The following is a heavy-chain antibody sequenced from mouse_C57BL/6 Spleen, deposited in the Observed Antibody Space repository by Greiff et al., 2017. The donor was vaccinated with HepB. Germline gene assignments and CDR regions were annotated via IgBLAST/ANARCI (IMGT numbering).Heavy chain of an antibody. V-gene: IGHV5-17*01. CDR1: GFTFSDYG. Sequence: EVKLVESGGGLVKPGGSLKLSCAASGFTFSDYGMHWVRQAPEKGLEWVAYISSGSSTIYYADTVKGRFTISRDNAKNTLFLQMTSLRSEDTAMYYCARPRGSMYYFDYWGQGTTLTVSS. CDR2: ISSGSSTI. CDR3: ARPRGSMYYFDY. D-gene: IGHD1-1*01. J-gene: IGHJ2*01.